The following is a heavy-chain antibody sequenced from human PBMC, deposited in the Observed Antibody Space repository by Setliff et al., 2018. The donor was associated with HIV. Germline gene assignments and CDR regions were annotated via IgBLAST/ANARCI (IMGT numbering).Heavy chain of an antibody. CDR3: ARGSAVTGTLEY. CDR2: IFSTGST. Sequence: SETLSLTCSVPGGSTSSGTYYWSWIRQPAGKGLEWIGHIFSTGSTNYNPSLKSRVIMSADTSKNQFSLRLTSLTAADTAMYYCARGSAVTGTLEYWGQGTLVTVSS. J-gene: IGHJ4*02. D-gene: IGHD6-19*01. CDR1: GGSTSSGTYY. V-gene: IGHV4-61*09.